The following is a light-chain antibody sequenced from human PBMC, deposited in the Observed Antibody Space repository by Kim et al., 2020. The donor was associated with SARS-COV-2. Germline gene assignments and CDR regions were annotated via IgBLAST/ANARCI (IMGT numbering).Light chain of an antibody. Sequence: ASVGARVTVTCRASQSISSWLAWYQQKPGKAPKLLIYKASSLESGVPSRFSGSGSGTEFTLTISSLQPDDFATYYCQQYNSYSWTFGQGTKVDIK. CDR1: QSISSW. V-gene: IGKV1-5*03. J-gene: IGKJ1*01. CDR2: KAS. CDR3: QQYNSYSWT.